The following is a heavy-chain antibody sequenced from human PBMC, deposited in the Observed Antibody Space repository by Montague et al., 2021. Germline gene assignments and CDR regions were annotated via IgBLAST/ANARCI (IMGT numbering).Heavy chain of an antibody. CDR2: MFYGGAT. J-gene: IGHJ5*02. D-gene: IGHD3-10*01. Sequence: SETLSLTCTVSSGSIFHAHWSWVRQPPGKGPEWLGSMFYGGATSNNPSLKSRVTMSIDTSTNQFSLTLGFWTAADTAVYYCAKQDYFVSGTSYRGFDPWGQGILVTVSS. CDR3: AKQDYFVSGTSYRGFDP. CDR1: SGSIFHAH. V-gene: IGHV4-59*08.